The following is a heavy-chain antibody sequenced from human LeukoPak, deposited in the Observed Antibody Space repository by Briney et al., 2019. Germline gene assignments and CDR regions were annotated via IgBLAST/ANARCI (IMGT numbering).Heavy chain of an antibody. CDR2: IRSKTNNYAT. J-gene: IGHJ3*02. Sequence: PGGSLRVSCEASGFTFTKFAMSWVRQASGKGLEWVGHIRSKTNNYATADAASVKGRFTFSRDDSKNTAYIQMNSLKTEDTAVYYCTRHNYDRSGYGAFDIWGQGTMVTVSS. D-gene: IGHD3-22*01. CDR1: GFTFTKFA. CDR3: TRHNYDRSGYGAFDI. V-gene: IGHV3-73*01.